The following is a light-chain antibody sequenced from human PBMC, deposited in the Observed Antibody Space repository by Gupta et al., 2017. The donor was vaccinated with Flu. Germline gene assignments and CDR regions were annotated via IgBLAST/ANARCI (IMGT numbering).Light chain of an antibody. CDR1: QSISTF. CDR2: AAS. V-gene: IGKV1-39*01. CDR3: QQSYSTLWT. Sequence: DIQMTQSPSSLSASVGDRVTITCRASQSISTFLNWFQQKPGKAPELLIYAASSLQSGVPPRFSDSGTGTDFTLTVSSLQPEDFATYYCQQSYSTLWTFGQGTKVESK. J-gene: IGKJ1*01.